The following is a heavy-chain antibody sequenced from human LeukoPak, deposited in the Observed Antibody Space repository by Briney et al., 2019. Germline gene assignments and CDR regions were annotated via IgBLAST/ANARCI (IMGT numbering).Heavy chain of an antibody. CDR1: GYTFTSYG. J-gene: IGHJ4*02. V-gene: IGHV1-18*04. Sequence: GASVKVSCKASGYTFTSYGISWGRQAPGQGLEWMGWFSAYNGNTNYAQKLQGRVTMTTDTATSTAYMELRSLRSDDTAVYYCARDDGYSYGYNFDYWGQGTLVTVSS. CDR3: ARDDGYSYGYNFDY. D-gene: IGHD5-18*01. CDR2: FSAYNGNT.